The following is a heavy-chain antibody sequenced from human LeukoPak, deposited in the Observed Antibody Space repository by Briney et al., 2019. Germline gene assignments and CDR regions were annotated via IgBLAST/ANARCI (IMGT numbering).Heavy chain of an antibody. V-gene: IGHV4-34*01. Sequence: PSETLSLTCAVYGGSFSGYYWSWIRQPPGKGLEWIGEINHSGSTNYNPSLKSRVTISVDTSKNQFSLKLSSVTAADAAVYYCALFPGSYTDYWGQGTLVTVSS. D-gene: IGHD1-26*01. CDR3: ALFPGSYTDY. J-gene: IGHJ4*02. CDR1: GGSFSGYY. CDR2: INHSGST.